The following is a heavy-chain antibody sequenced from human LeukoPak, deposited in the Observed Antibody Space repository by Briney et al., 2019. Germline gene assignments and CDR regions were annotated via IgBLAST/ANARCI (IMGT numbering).Heavy chain of an antibody. CDR2: IYYSGST. Sequence: SETLSLTCTVSGGSISSYYWSWIRQPPGKGLEWIGYIYYSGSTNYNPSLKSRVTISVDTSKNQFSLKLSSVTAADTAVYYCARELTDTYYYYYYMDVWGKGTTVTVSS. D-gene: IGHD1-20*01. CDR3: ARELTDTYYYYYYMDV. CDR1: GGSISSYY. J-gene: IGHJ6*03. V-gene: IGHV4-59*12.